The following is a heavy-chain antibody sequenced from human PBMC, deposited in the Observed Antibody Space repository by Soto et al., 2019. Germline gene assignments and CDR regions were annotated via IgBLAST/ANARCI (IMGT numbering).Heavy chain of an antibody. J-gene: IGHJ4*02. D-gene: IGHD3-22*01. Sequence: SETLSLTCTVSGGFISSGGYYWSWIRQHPGKGLEWIGYIYYSGSTYYNPSLKSRVTISVDTSKNQFSLKLSSVTAADTAVYYCARDLDANYYDSSGYYGFGYWGQGTLVTVSS. CDR1: GGFISSGGYY. V-gene: IGHV4-31*03. CDR3: ARDLDANYYDSSGYYGFGY. CDR2: IYYSGST.